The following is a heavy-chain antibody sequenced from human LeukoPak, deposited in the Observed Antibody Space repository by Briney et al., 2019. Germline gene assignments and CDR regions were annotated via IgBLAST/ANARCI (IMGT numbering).Heavy chain of an antibody. V-gene: IGHV3-53*04. CDR3: ARDYYDSSGYQSS. Sequence: GGSLRLSCAASGLTVSSNYMSWVRQAPGKGLEWVSVIYSGGSTYYADSVKGRFTISRHNSKNTLYLQMNSLRAEDTAVYYCARDYYDSSGYQSSWGQGTLVTVSS. D-gene: IGHD3-22*01. J-gene: IGHJ4*02. CDR1: GLTVSSNY. CDR2: IYSGGST.